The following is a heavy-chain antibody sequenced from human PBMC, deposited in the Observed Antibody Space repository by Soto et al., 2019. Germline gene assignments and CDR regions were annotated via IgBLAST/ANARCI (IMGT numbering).Heavy chain of an antibody. D-gene: IGHD4-17*01. CDR1: GFNFGDYA. J-gene: IGHJ5*02. Sequence: GGSLRLSCTGSGFNFGDYAMSWLRQAPGKGLEWVGFIRSKTYGGTTEYAASVKGRFTISRDDSKSIAYLQMDSLKAEDTAVYYCSRGNYGDYGWFDPWGQGALVTVSS. V-gene: IGHV3-49*03. CDR3: SRGNYGDYGWFDP. CDR2: IRSKTYGGTT.